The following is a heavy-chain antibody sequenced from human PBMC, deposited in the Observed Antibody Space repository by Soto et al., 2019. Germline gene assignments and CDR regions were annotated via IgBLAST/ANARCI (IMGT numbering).Heavy chain of an antibody. J-gene: IGHJ4*02. D-gene: IGHD2-2*02. CDR2: IQQDGSEK. CDR1: GFTFTSYS. CDR3: ARDLPGYCTTTDCYSYFDY. Sequence: EVQLVESGGGLVQPGGSLRLSCAVSGFTFTSYSTSWVRQAPGEGLGWVANIQQDGSEKYYVDSVKGRFTISRDNAKNSLYLQMNSLRAEDTAVYYCARDLPGYCTTTDCYSYFDYWGQGTLVTVSS. V-gene: IGHV3-7*03.